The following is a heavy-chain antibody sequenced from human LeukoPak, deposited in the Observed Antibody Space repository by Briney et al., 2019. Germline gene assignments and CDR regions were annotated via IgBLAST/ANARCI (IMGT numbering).Heavy chain of an antibody. J-gene: IGHJ6*02. V-gene: IGHV3-23*01. CDR1: GFTFSSYA. D-gene: IGHD3-16*01. Sequence: PGGSLRLSCAASGFTFSSYALTWVRQAPGKGLEWVSIISGSGGSTYYADSVKGRFTISRDNSKNTLYLQMNSLRAEDTAVYLCAKAALGGSYYYYVMDVWGQGTAVTVSS. CDR3: AKAALGGSYYYYVMDV. CDR2: ISGSGGST.